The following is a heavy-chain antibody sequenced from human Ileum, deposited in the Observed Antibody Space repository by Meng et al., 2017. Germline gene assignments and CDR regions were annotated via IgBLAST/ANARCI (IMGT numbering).Heavy chain of an antibody. CDR1: GGSFNDYY. V-gene: IGHV4-34*01. CDR2: IHHSGRT. Sequence: QLNQWGAGLLKPSETLTLTCAVFGGSFNDYYWSWVRQPPGKWLEWIGQIHHSGRTNYQSSLERRVTISVDTSKSQFSLKLTSVTAADTAMYYCVRGPARETHDFDYWGQGALVTVSS. D-gene: IGHD1-26*01. J-gene: IGHJ4*02. CDR3: VRGPARETHDFDY.